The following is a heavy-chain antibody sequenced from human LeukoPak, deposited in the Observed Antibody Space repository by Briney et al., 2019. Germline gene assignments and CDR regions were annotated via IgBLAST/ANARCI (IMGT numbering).Heavy chain of an antibody. Sequence: ASVKVSCKASGYTFIDYYVHWVRQAPGQRLEWMGWINAGNGNTKYSQKFQGRVTITRDTSASTAYMELSSLRSEDTAVYYCARTYYYDSSGYYHFDYWGQGTLVTVSS. CDR2: INAGNGNT. CDR3: ARTYYYDSSGYYHFDY. CDR1: GYTFIDYY. J-gene: IGHJ4*02. V-gene: IGHV1-3*01. D-gene: IGHD3-22*01.